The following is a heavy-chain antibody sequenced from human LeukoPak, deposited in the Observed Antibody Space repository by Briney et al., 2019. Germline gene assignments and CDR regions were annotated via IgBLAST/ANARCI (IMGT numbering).Heavy chain of an antibody. D-gene: IGHD6-6*01. Sequence: ASVKVSCKASGGTFSSYAISWVRQAPGQGLEWMGGIIPIFGIANYAQKFQGRVTITADKSTSTAYMELSSLRSEDTAVYYCARGSSWSLGYGMDVWGQGTTVTVSS. CDR2: IIPIFGIA. CDR1: GGTFSSYA. V-gene: IGHV1-69*10. CDR3: ARGSSWSLGYGMDV. J-gene: IGHJ6*02.